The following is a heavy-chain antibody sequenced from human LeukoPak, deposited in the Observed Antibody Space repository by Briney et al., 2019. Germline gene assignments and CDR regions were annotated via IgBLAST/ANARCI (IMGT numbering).Heavy chain of an antibody. J-gene: IGHJ4*02. CDR3: ARPAGNQLPKDMYLYY. D-gene: IGHD2-2*01. Sequence: ASGKVSCKASGGTFSSSSISWVRQAPGQGLEWMGGIIPIFGTANYAQKFQGRVTITADESTRTAYMKLSSLRSEDTAVYYCARPAGNQLPKDMYLYYWGQGTLVTVSS. V-gene: IGHV1-69*13. CDR2: IIPIFGTA. CDR1: GGTFSSSS.